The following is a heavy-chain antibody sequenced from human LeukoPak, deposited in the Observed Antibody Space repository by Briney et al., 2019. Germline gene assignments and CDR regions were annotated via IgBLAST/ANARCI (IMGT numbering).Heavy chain of an antibody. CDR1: GGSFSGYY. J-gene: IGHJ6*03. CDR2: INHSGST. V-gene: IGHV4-34*01. Sequence: PSETLSLTCAVYGGSFSGYYWRWIRQPPGKGLEWIGEINHSGSTNYNPSLKGRVTISVDTSKNQFSLKLSSVTAADTAVYYCARGSHPTARYYYYMDVWGKGTTVTVSS. CDR3: ARGSHPTARYYYYMDV.